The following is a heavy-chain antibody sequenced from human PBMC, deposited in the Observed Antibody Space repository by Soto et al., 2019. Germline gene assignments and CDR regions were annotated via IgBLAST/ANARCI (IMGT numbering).Heavy chain of an antibody. D-gene: IGHD3-3*01. J-gene: IGHJ5*02. V-gene: IGHV4-34*01. CDR1: GGSANGCY. Sequence: SETLSLPCSVYGGSANGCYWYWIRQPPGKELEWLGEIHHTGGTHYNPSLKSRVTMSGDTSKNQCSRRLSSVTAADTAIYYCATRITVFGLLIPPFDPRGQGTQGRASS. CDR2: IHHTGGT. CDR3: ATRITVFGLLIPPFDP.